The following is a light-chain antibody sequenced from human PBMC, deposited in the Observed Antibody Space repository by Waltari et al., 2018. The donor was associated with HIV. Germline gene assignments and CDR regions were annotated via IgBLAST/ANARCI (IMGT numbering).Light chain of an antibody. Sequence: SYEMAQPRSVSVALGQTATIACRGHKIGEKYVHWYQQRPGQAPQLIVFRSNLRPAGIPGLFSGSNAVKTATLTVPSVRAGDEAGCLCHVWDHGDKVLFCGGTRLTVL. V-gene: IGLV3-9*01. CDR3: HVWDHGDKVL. CDR2: RSN. CDR1: KIGEKY. J-gene: IGLJ3*02.